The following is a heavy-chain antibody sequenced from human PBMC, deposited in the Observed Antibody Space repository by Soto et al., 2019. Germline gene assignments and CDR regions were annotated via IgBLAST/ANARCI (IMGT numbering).Heavy chain of an antibody. D-gene: IGHD5-12*01. CDR3: ARARGNDWYSDY. Sequence: GGSLRLSCTASGSTFSEYSMSWVRQAPGKGLEWVSSITRSGTYVYYADSVKGRFTISRDSASNSLFLQMTSLRAEDTAVYHCARARGNDWYSDYWGQGTLVTVSS. CDR2: ITRSGTYV. V-gene: IGHV3-21*01. CDR1: GSTFSEYS. J-gene: IGHJ4*02.